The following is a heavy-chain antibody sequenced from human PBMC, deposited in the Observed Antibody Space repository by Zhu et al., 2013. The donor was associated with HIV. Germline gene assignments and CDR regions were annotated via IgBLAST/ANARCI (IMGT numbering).Heavy chain of an antibody. CDR1: GYTFTSYD. CDR3: ARGLRITIFGVVYY. J-gene: IGHJ4*02. Sequence: QVQLVQSGAEVEKPGASVKVSCKASGYTFTSYDINWVRQATGQGLEWMGWMNPNSGNTGYAQKFQGRVTMTRNTSISTAYMELSSLRSGDTAVYYCARGLRITIFGVVYYWGQGTLVTVSS. CDR2: MNPNSGNT. V-gene: IGHV1-8*01. D-gene: IGHD3-3*01.